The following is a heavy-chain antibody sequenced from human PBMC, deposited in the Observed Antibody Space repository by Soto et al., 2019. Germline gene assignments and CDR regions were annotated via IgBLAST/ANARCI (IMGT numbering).Heavy chain of an antibody. D-gene: IGHD3-22*01. Sequence: ASLKVSCKVSGYTLTELSMHWVRQAPGKGLEWMGGFDPEDGETIYAQKFQGRVTMTEDTSTDTAYMELSSLRSEDTAVYYCATKYYYDSSGYYAPTAYYFDYWGQGTLVTVSS. CDR1: GYTLTELS. CDR3: ATKYYYDSSGYYAPTAYYFDY. J-gene: IGHJ4*02. V-gene: IGHV1-24*01. CDR2: FDPEDGET.